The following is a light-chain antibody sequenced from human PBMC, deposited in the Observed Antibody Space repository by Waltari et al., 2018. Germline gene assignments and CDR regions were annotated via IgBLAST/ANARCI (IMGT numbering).Light chain of an antibody. CDR1: QSISTY. V-gene: IGKV1-39*01. CDR3: QQSCTAPLWT. Sequence: DIQMTQSPSSLSASVGDRVTITCRASQSISTYLNWYQQRPGRAPHLLLYGGSNLQRGVPSRFSGSGSGTDFTLTIINLQPEDFATYYCQQSCTAPLWTFGQGTTVEVK. J-gene: IGKJ1*01. CDR2: GGS.